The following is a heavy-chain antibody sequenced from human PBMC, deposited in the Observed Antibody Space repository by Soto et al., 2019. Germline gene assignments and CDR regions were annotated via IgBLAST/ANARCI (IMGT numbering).Heavy chain of an antibody. CDR3: ARVDRIHTLGPRRVP. J-gene: IGHJ5*02. V-gene: IGHV4-31*03. CDR1: GGSISSGFYY. CDR2: IYYSGST. D-gene: IGHD3-16*01. Sequence: SETLSLTCTVSGGSISSGFYYWSWIRQHPGKGLEWIGYIYYSGSTYYNPSLKSRVTISVDTSKNQFSLKLSSVTAADTAVYYCARVDRIHTLGPRRVPWGQGTLVTVSS.